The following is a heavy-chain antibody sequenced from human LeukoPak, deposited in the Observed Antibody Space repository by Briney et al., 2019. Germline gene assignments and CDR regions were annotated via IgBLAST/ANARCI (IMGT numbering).Heavy chain of an antibody. J-gene: IGHJ4*02. CDR2: IYYSGST. CDR3: ARARAGMATKD. V-gene: IGHV4-39*07. Sequence: SETLSLTCTVSGGSISSSSYYWGWIRQPPGKGLEWIGSIYYSGSTYYNPSLKSRVTISVDTSKNQFSLKLSSVTAADTAVYYCARARAGMATKDWGQGTLVTVSS. D-gene: IGHD5-12*01. CDR1: GGSISSSSYY.